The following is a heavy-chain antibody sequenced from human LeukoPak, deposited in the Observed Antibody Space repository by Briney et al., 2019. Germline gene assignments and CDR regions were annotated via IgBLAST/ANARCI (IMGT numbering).Heavy chain of an antibody. CDR2: VKQDGSEK. CDR1: GFTFNNYW. V-gene: IGHV3-7*01. CDR3: ARPDHYYDSSGWRY. D-gene: IGHD3-22*01. Sequence: GGSLRLSCAASGFTFNNYWMTWVRQAPGKGLEWVANVKQDGSEKLYVDSVKGRFTISRDNAMNSLYLQMNSLRAEDTAVYCCARPDHYYDSSGWRYWGQGTLVTVSS. J-gene: IGHJ4*02.